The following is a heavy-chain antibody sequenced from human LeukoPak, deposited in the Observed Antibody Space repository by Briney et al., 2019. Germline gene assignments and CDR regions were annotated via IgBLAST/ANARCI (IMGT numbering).Heavy chain of an antibody. CDR2: IYYSGST. J-gene: IGHJ4*02. Sequence: SETLSLTCTVSGGSISSGGYYWSWIRQHPGKGLEWIRYIYYSGSTYYNPSLKSRVTISVDTSKNQFSLKLSSVTAADTAVYYCARMVYYDFWSGYGGLDYWGQGTLVTVSS. CDR3: ARMVYYDFWSGYGGLDY. D-gene: IGHD3-3*01. CDR1: GGSISSGGYY. V-gene: IGHV4-31*03.